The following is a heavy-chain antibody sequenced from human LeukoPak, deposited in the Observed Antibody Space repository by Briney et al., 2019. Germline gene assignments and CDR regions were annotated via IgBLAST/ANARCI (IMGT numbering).Heavy chain of an antibody. Sequence: SETLSLTCTVSGGSISSGSYYWSWIRQPAGKGLEWIGRIYTSGSTNYNPSLKSRVTISVDTSKNQFFLKLSSVTAADTAVYYCARQYYYDSSGFDYWGQGTLVTVSS. D-gene: IGHD3-22*01. J-gene: IGHJ4*02. V-gene: IGHV4-61*02. CDR2: IYTSGST. CDR1: GGSISSGSYY. CDR3: ARQYYYDSSGFDY.